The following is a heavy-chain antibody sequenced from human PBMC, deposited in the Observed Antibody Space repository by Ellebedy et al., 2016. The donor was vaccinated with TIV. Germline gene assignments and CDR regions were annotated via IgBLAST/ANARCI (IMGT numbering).Heavy chain of an antibody. CDR3: ARHYDILTGYAPTGE. Sequence: MPGGSLRLSCTVSGGSISSYYWSWIRQPPGKGLEWIGYIYYSGSTNYNPSLKSRVTISVDTSKNQFSLKLSSVTAADTAVYYCARHYDILTGYAPTGEWGQGTLVTVSS. V-gene: IGHV4-59*08. D-gene: IGHD3-9*01. J-gene: IGHJ4*02. CDR1: GGSISSYY. CDR2: IYYSGST.